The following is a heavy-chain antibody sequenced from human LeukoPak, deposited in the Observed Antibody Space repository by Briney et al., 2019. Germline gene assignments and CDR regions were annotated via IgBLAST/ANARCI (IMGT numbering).Heavy chain of an antibody. CDR2: FDPEDGET. Sequence: VASVKVSCKVSGYTLTELSMHWVRQAPGKGLEWMGGFDPEDGETIYAQKFQGRVTMTRDMSTSTVYMELSSLRSEDTAMYYCARGFIAVAGYDAFDIWGQGAVVTVSS. CDR3: ARGFIAVAGYDAFDI. J-gene: IGHJ3*02. V-gene: IGHV1-24*01. D-gene: IGHD6-19*01. CDR1: GYTLTELS.